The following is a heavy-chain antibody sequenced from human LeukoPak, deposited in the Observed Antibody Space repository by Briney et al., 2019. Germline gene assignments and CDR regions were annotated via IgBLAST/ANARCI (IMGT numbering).Heavy chain of an antibody. CDR3: ARDAPLAFDI. V-gene: IGHV3-48*03. J-gene: IGHJ3*02. CDR2: ISISVSTI. CDR1: GFTFSSYE. Sequence: SGGSLRLSCAASGFTFSSYEMNWVRQAPGKGLEWVSYISISVSTIYYADTVKGRFTISRDNAKNSLYLQMNSLRAEDTAVYYCARDAPLAFDIWGQGTMVTVSS.